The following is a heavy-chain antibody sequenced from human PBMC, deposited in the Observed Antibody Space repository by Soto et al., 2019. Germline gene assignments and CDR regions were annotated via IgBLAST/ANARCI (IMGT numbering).Heavy chain of an antibody. CDR3: ARGDHRVTAIFPDYYYYGMDV. CDR1: GFTCSSYW. V-gene: IGHV3-74*01. D-gene: IGHD2-21*02. J-gene: IGHJ6*02. Sequence: GGSLRLSCAASGFTCSSYWMHWVRQAPGKGLVWVSRINSDGSSTSYADSVKGRFTISRDNAKNTLYLQMNSLRAEDTAVYYCARGDHRVTAIFPDYYYYGMDVWGQGTTVTVSS. CDR2: INSDGSST.